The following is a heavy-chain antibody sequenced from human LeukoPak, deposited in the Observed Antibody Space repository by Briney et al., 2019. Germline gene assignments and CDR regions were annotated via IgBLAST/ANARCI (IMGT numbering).Heavy chain of an antibody. J-gene: IGHJ6*03. V-gene: IGHV3-23*01. CDR1: GFTFSSYA. D-gene: IGHD3-10*01. CDR3: AKTLYGSGSYQYYYYYYYMDV. CDR2: ISGSGGST. Sequence: GGPLRLSCAASGFTFSSYAMSWVRQAPGKGLEWVSAISGSGGSTYYADSAKGRFTISRDNSKNTLYLQMNSLRAEDTAVYYCAKTLYGSGSYQYYYYYYYMDVWGKGTTVTVSS.